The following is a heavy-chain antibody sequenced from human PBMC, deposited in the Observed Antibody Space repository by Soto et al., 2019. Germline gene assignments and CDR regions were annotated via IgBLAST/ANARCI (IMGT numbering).Heavy chain of an antibody. Sequence: QVQLVQSGGEVKKPGASVKVSCKASGYSFISYAIVWVRQAPGQGLEWMGWISGYNGNTNYAQKFQGRVTMTTDTSTSRAYMELSSLRSDDTAVYYCAKYGSGGNTPYYFDYWGQGTLVTVSS. V-gene: IGHV1-18*01. CDR2: ISGYNGNT. J-gene: IGHJ4*02. D-gene: IGHD3-10*01. CDR1: GYSFISYA. CDR3: AKYGSGGNTPYYFDY.